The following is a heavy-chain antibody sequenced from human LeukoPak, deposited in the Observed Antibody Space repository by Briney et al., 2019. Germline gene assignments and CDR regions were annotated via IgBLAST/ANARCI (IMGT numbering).Heavy chain of an antibody. D-gene: IGHD3-22*01. V-gene: IGHV3-48*03. Sequence: GGSLRLSCAASGFTFSSYEMDWVRQAPGKGLEWVSYISSSGSTKFYADSVKGRFTISRDNAKNSLYLQMNSLRAEDTAVYYCARDRYYYDSSGLSSDAFDIWGQGTMVTVSS. CDR3: ARDRYYYDSSGLSSDAFDI. CDR1: GFTFSSYE. CDR2: ISSSGSTK. J-gene: IGHJ3*02.